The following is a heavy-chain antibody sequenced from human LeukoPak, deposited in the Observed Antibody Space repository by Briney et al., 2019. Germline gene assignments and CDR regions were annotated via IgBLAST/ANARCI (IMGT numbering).Heavy chain of an antibody. J-gene: IGHJ6*02. D-gene: IGHD2-21*01. Sequence: SETLSLTCTVSGGSISSGGYYWSWIRQHPGKGLEWIGYLYYTGTTYYNPSLKSRIIISVDTSKTQFSLRLSSASAADTAIYYCARDLGVRGMDVWGQGTTVTVSS. CDR1: GGSISSGGYY. CDR3: ARDLGVRGMDV. V-gene: IGHV4-31*03. CDR2: LYYTGTT.